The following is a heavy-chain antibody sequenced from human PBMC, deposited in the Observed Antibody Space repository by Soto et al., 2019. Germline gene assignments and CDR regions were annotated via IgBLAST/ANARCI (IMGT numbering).Heavy chain of an antibody. D-gene: IGHD3-3*01. Sequence: PSETLSLTCTVSGGSISSYYWSWIRQPPGKGLEWIGYIYYSGSTNYNPSLKSRVTISVDTSKNQFSLKLSSVTAADTAVYYCARDPPAYYDFWSGYYSGPGPYGMDVWGQGTTVTVS. V-gene: IGHV4-59*01. CDR2: IYYSGST. CDR1: GGSISSYY. CDR3: ARDPPAYYDFWSGYYSGPGPYGMDV. J-gene: IGHJ6*02.